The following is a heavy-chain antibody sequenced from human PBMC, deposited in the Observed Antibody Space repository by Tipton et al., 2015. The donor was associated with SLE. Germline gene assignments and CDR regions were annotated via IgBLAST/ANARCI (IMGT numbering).Heavy chain of an antibody. J-gene: IGHJ3*02. CDR2: IYYSGST. CDR1: GYSISKDYY. D-gene: IGHD6-25*01. CDR3: ARRVSGIPAAGYDAFDI. V-gene: IGHV4-38-2*01. Sequence: TLSLTCAVSGYSISKDYYWGWIRQPPGKGLEWIGSIYYSGSTHYNPSLKSRVTVSLDTRNNQHSLELTSVTAADTAVYYCARRVSGIPAAGYDAFDIWGHGTLVTVSS.